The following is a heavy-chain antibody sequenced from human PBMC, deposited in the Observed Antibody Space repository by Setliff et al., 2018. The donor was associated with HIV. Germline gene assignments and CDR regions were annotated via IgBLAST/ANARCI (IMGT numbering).Heavy chain of an antibody. V-gene: IGHV1-45*02. CDR1: GYTFTDHY. CDR3: ARSSRANEAFDV. Sequence: GASVKVSCKASGYTFTDHYLHWVRQAPGQALEWMGWFTPFNDNTNYAQKYRGRIPITRDRSMSTAYMELSSLRSEDTGMYYCARSSRANEAFDVWGQGTMVTVSS. J-gene: IGHJ3*01. CDR2: FTPFNDNT.